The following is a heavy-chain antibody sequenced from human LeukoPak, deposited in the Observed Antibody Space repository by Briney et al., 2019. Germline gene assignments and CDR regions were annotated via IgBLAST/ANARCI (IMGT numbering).Heavy chain of an antibody. CDR1: GFTFSSYA. CDR3: ARVGGSGSAFDI. Sequence: GGSLRLSCAASGFTFSSYAMSWVRQAPGKGLEWVSAISGSGGSTYYADSVKGRFTISRDNSKNTLYLQMNSLRAEDTAVYYCARVGGSGSAFDIWGQGTMVTVSS. CDR2: ISGSGGST. D-gene: IGHD3-16*01. J-gene: IGHJ3*02. V-gene: IGHV3-23*01.